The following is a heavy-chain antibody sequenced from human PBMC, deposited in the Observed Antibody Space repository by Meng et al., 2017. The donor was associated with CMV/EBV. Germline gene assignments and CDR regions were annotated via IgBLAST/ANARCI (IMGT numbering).Heavy chain of an antibody. V-gene: IGHV3-30*02. Sequence: GESLKISCAASGFTFSSYGMHWVRQAPGKGLEWVAFIRYDGSNKYYADSVKGRFTISRDNSKNTLYLQMNSLRAEDTAVYYCAKDRKSYCSSTSCYLGTFDYWGQGTLVTVSS. CDR1: GFTFSSYG. CDR2: IRYDGSNK. J-gene: IGHJ4*02. D-gene: IGHD2-2*01. CDR3: AKDRKSYCSSTSCYLGTFDY.